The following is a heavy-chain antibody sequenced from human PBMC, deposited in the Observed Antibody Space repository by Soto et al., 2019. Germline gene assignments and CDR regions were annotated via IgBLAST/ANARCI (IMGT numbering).Heavy chain of an antibody. J-gene: IGHJ4*02. Sequence: QVQLQESGPGLVKPSETLSLTCTVSGGSISSYYWSWIRQPPGKGLEWIGYIYYSGSTNYNPSLXGXPXIXLDSSKNQFSLKLSSVTAAAAAVYSCARRYGGTFDYWGQGTLVTVSS. CDR1: GGSISSYY. CDR2: IYYSGST. CDR3: ARRYGGTFDY. V-gene: IGHV4-59*08. D-gene: IGHD2-15*01.